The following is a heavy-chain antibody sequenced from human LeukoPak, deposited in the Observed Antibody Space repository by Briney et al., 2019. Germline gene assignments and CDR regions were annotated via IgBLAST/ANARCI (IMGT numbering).Heavy chain of an antibody. CDR1: GFTFSSYA. CDR2: ISFRGDST. J-gene: IGHJ5*02. V-gene: IGHV3-23*01. D-gene: IGHD6-19*01. CDR3: AKVEGSGWLHWFDP. Sequence: GGSLRLSCAASGFTFSSYAMTWVRQAPGRGLEWVSVISFRGDSTYYADSVKGRFTISRDNSKNTLYLQMNSLRAEDTAVYYCAKVEGSGWLHWFDPWGQGTLVTVSS.